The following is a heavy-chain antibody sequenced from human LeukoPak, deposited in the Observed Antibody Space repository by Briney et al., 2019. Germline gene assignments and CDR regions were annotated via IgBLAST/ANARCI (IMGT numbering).Heavy chain of an antibody. J-gene: IGHJ6*03. CDR2: FSGSNT. V-gene: IGHV3-23*01. CDR1: GFTFSNYA. CDR3: AKGGSSSWGEDFMDV. D-gene: IGHD6-13*01. Sequence: AGSLRLSCTASGFTFSNYAVSWVRQAPGRGLEWGSTFSGSNTYYADSVEGRFTISRDNSKNTLHLQMNSLRVEDTAVYYCAKGGSSSWGEDFMDVWGKGTTVTVSS.